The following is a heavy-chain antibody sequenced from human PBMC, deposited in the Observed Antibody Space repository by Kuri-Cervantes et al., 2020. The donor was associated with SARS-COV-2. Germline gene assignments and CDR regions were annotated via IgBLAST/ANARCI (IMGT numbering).Heavy chain of an antibody. CDR1: GYRFTSYW. CDR2: IYPGDSAT. J-gene: IGHJ4*02. V-gene: IGHV5-51*01. CDR3: WRHISRGWDYSDY. Sequence: GESLKVSCKGSGYRFTSYWFGRVRRMPGKGMEGMGIIYPGDSATRYSQSVQGQATLSADKSISTAYMQWSSLKAPDTAMYYCWRHISRGWDYSDYWGQGTLVTVSS. D-gene: IGHD1-26*01.